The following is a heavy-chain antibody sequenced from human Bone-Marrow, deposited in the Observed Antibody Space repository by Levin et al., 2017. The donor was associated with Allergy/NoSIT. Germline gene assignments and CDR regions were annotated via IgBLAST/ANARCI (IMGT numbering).Heavy chain of an antibody. CDR2: IHYSGST. J-gene: IGHJ4*02. Sequence: SETLSLTCSVSDGSISTYYWSWIRQSPGRGLEWVGFIHYSGSTNFRPSLKSRVTISVDTSKNQFSLNLSSVTAADTAVYYCARGDSDVTIDYWGQGILVTVSS. CDR3: ARGDSDVTIDY. CDR1: DGSISTYY. D-gene: IGHD2-21*02. V-gene: IGHV4-59*13.